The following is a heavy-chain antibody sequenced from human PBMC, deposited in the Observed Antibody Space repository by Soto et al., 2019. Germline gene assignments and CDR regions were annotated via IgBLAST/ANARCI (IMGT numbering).Heavy chain of an antibody. CDR1: GGSISSYY. J-gene: IGHJ4*02. D-gene: IGHD1-1*01. V-gene: IGHV4-34*01. Sequence: PSETLSLTCTFSGGSISSYYWSWIRQPPGKGLEWIGESTHSRRTNYNPSLKSRVTISVDTSKNQFSLELSSVTAADTAVYYCARGTSTGTMSYWGQGTLVTVSS. CDR2: STHSRRT. CDR3: ARGTSTGTMSY.